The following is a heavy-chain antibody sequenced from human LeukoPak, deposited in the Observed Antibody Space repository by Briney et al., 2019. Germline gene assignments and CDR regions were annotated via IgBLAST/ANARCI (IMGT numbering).Heavy chain of an antibody. CDR2: INHSGST. J-gene: IGHJ4*02. V-gene: IGHV4-34*01. Sequence: SETLSLTCAVYGGSFSGYYWSWIRQPPGKGLEWIGEINHSGSTNYNPSLKRRVTISVDTSKNQFSLKLSSVTAADTAVYYCARGRFGDSSGWYGGDFDYWGQGTLVTVSS. CDR3: ARGRFGDSSGWYGGDFDY. D-gene: IGHD6-19*01. CDR1: GGSFSGYY.